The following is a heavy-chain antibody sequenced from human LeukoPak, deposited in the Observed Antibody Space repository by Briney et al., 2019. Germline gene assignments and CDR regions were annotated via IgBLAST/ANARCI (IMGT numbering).Heavy chain of an antibody. CDR2: LSNGAKTN. V-gene: IGHV3-30*18. D-gene: IGHD3-22*01. J-gene: IGHJ3*02. CDR3: AKELGGYDAFDI. CDR1: GFTFSAYG. Sequence: GGSLRLSCAASGFTFSAYGMHWVRQAPGKGLEWVAALSNGAKTNAYADAVKGRFTISRDNSRNTLFVLMNSLTPEDTAVYFCAKELGGYDAFDIWGQGTMVTVSS.